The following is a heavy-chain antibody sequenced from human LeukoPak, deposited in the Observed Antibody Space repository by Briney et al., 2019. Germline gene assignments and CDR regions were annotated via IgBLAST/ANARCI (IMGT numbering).Heavy chain of an antibody. V-gene: IGHV3-53*01. CDR3: AREGAYYDITH. D-gene: IGHD3-9*01. J-gene: IGHJ4*02. Sequence: GGSLKLSCTASGFTFSSYAMSWVRQAPGKGLEWVSVIYSGGSTYYADAVKGRFTSPRDNSKNTLYLQMNTPRAEDTAGYYCAREGAYYDITHWGQGTLVTVSS. CDR1: GFTFSSYA. CDR2: IYSGGST.